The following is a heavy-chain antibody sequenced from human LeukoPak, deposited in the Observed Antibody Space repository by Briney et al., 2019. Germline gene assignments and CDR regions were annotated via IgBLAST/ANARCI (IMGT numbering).Heavy chain of an antibody. J-gene: IGHJ4*02. CDR3: AVAYSGYDSVKYFDY. V-gene: IGHV3-21*01. D-gene: IGHD5-12*01. Sequence: GGSLRLSCAASGFTFSSYSMNWVRQAPGKGLEWVSSISSSSSYIYYADSVKGRFTISRDNAKNSLYLQMNSLRAEGTAVYYCAVAYSGYDSVKYFDYWGQGTLATVSS. CDR2: ISSSSSYI. CDR1: GFTFSSYS.